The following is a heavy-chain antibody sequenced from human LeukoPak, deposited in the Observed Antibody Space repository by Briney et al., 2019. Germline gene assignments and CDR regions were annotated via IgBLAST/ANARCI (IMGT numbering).Heavy chain of an antibody. V-gene: IGHV1-8*01. J-gene: IGHJ5*02. D-gene: IGHD3-16*01. CDR1: GYTFTSYD. CDR3: ARPGLATNWFDP. Sequence: ASVKVSCKASGYTFTSYDINWVRQATGQGLEWMGWMNPNSGNTGYAQKFQGRVTMTRNTSISTPYMELSSLRSEDTAVYYCARPGLATNWFDPWGQGTLVTVSS. CDR2: MNPNSGNT.